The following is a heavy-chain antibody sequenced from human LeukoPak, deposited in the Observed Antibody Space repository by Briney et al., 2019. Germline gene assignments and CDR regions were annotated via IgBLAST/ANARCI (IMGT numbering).Heavy chain of an antibody. CDR3: ATVDTAMGSSYFDY. CDR1: GVSISSSSYY. Sequence: PSETLSLTCTVSGVSISSSSYYWGWIRQPPGKGLEWIGSIYYSGSTYYNPSLKSRVTISVDTSKNQFSLKLSSVTAADTAVYYCATVDTAMGSSYFDYWGQGTLVTVSS. J-gene: IGHJ4*02. V-gene: IGHV4-39*01. D-gene: IGHD5-18*01. CDR2: IYYSGST.